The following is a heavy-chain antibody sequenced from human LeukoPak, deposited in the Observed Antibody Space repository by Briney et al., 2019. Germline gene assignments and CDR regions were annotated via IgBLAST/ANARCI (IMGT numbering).Heavy chain of an antibody. D-gene: IGHD3-22*01. CDR1: GGSISSSSYY. J-gene: IGHJ4*02. Sequence: SETLSLTCTVSGGSISSSSYYWGWIRQPPGKGLEWIGSIYYSGSTYYNPSLKSRVTISVDTSKNQFSLKLSSVTAADTAVYYCARRAVITMIVSGGRETRVPVSS. V-gene: IGHV4-39*01. CDR3: ARRAVITMIVS. CDR2: IYYSGST.